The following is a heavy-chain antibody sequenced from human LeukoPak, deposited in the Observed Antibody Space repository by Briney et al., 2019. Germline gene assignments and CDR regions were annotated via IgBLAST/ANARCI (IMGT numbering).Heavy chain of an antibody. CDR3: AISRGYSSGYYSWWSDP. V-gene: IGHV1-2*06. CDR1: GGTFTGYY. J-gene: IGHJ5*02. D-gene: IGHD6-19*01. CDR2: INPNSGGT. Sequence: ASVKVSCKASGGTFTGYYMHWVRQAPGQGLEWMGRINPNSGGTNYAQKFQGRVTMTRDTSISTASMELSRLRSDDTAVYYCAISRGYSSGYYSWWSDPWGQGTLVTVSS.